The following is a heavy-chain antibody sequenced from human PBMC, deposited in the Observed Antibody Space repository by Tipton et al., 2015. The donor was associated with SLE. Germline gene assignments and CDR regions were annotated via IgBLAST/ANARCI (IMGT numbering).Heavy chain of an antibody. CDR3: ARLRREQQIVRVGWL. CDR2: LHYDGSV. CDR1: GASLSSNIYF. J-gene: IGHJ4*02. Sequence: GLVKPSETLSLTCAVSGASLSSNIYFWAWIRQPPGQGLEWIGTLHYDGSVFYSPSLKSRVTMSSDTSKNQFSLGLKSVTAADTAVYYCARLRREQQIVRVGWLWGQGAQVTVSS. D-gene: IGHD6-13*01. V-gene: IGHV4-39*07.